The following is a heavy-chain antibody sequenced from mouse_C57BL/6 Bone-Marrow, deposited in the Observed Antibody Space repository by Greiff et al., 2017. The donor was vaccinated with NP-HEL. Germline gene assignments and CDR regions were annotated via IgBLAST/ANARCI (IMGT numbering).Heavy chain of an antibody. CDR3: ARGDDYDLYAMDY. V-gene: IGHV1-19*01. D-gene: IGHD2-4*01. CDR1: GYTFTDYY. Sequence: EVQVVESGPVLVKPGASVKMSCKASGYTFTDYYMNWVKQSHGKSLEWIGVINPYNGGTSYNQKFKGKATLTVDKSSSTAYMELNSLTSEDSAVYYCARGDDYDLYAMDYWGQGTSVTVSS. CDR2: INPYNGGT. J-gene: IGHJ4*01.